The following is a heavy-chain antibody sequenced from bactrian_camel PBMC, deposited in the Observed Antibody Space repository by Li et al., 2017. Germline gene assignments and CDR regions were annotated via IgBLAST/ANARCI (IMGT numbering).Heavy chain of an antibody. V-gene: IGHV3S55*01. Sequence: HVQLVESGGDSVQAGGSLGLSCSASAVPSISWCMAWFVQAPGKEREAVAFIDNDGLTSYADSVKGRFTISSDNSKKILYLQMDGLKPEDTAMYSCAKVGLNMASGASPFTPPRRDSGYWGQGTQVTVS. CDR3: AKVGLNMASGASPFTPPRRDSGY. D-gene: IGHD2*01. J-gene: IGHJ6*01. CDR2: IDNDGLT. CDR1: AVPSISWC.